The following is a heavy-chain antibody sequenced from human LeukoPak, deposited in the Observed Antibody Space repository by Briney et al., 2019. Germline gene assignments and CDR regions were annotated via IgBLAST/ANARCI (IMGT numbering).Heavy chain of an antibody. CDR3: AKEGLAGGFDP. CDR2: IYYSGST. Sequence: PSETLSLTCTVSGGSISSYYWSWIRQPPGKGLEWIGYIYYSGSTNYNPSLKSRVTISVDTSKNQFSLKLSSVTAADTAVYYCAKEGLAGGFDPWGQGTLVTVSS. D-gene: IGHD3-10*01. CDR1: GGSISSYY. V-gene: IGHV4-59*01. J-gene: IGHJ5*02.